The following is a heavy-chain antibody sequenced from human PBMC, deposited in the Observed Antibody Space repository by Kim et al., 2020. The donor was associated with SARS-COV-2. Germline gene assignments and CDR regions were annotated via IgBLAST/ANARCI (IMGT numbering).Heavy chain of an antibody. Sequence: SASHNPTLRGRATISVDTSTHQFSRKLSSVTAADTAVYYCARSRTWYFDLWGRGTLVTVSS. D-gene: IGHD6-25*01. V-gene: IGHV4-39*01. CDR2: SA. CDR3: ARSRTWYFDL. J-gene: IGHJ2*01.